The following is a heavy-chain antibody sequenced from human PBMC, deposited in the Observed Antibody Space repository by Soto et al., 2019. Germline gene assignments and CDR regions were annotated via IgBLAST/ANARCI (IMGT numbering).Heavy chain of an antibody. CDR2: ISSSSSYT. CDR3: AGDGIGAAGRGLGFYYYYGMDV. CDR1: GFTFSDYY. Sequence: GGSLRLSCAASGFTFSDYYMSWIRQAPGKGLEWVSYISSSSSYTNYADSVKGRFTISRDNAKNSLYLQMNSLRAEDTAVYYCAGDGIGAAGRGLGFYYYYGMDVWGQGTTVTVSS. J-gene: IGHJ6*02. V-gene: IGHV3-11*06. D-gene: IGHD6-13*01.